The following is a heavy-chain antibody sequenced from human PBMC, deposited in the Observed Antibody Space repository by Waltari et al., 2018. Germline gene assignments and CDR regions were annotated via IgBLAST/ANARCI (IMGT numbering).Heavy chain of an antibody. J-gene: IGHJ6*02. CDR2: IWYDGSNK. Sequence: QVQLVESGGGVVQPGRSLRLSCAASGFTFSSYGMHWVRQAPGKGLEWVAVIWYDGSNKYYADSVKGRFTISRDNSKNTLYLQMNSLRAEDTAVYYCARSSSSSPIYYYYYGMDVWGQGTTVTVSS. CDR3: ARSSSSSPIYYYYYGMDV. V-gene: IGHV3-33*08. CDR1: GFTFSSYG. D-gene: IGHD6-6*01.